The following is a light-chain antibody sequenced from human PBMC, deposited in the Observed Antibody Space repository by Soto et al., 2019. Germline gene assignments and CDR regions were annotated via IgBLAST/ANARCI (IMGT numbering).Light chain of an antibody. Sequence: QSALTQPASVSGSPGQSITISCTGTSSDVGGYNYVSWCQQHPGKAPKLMIYEVSNRPSGVSNRFSGSKSGNTASLTISGLQAEDEADYYCSSFTSSNTWLFGGGTKLTVL. CDR3: SSFTSSNTWL. CDR1: SSDVGGYNY. CDR2: EVS. V-gene: IGLV2-14*01. J-gene: IGLJ3*02.